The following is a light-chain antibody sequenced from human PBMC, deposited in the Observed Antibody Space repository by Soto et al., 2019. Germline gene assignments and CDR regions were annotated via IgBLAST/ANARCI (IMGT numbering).Light chain of an antibody. V-gene: IGLV7-46*01. CDR2: ETS. Sequence: QAVVTQAPSLTGSPGETVTLSCGTTTGAVTGFHYPYWFQEKPGQAPRPLIYETSNKYSWTPARLSGSLLGSKAALTLSGAQSEEEADNDCLLFYGGVGVFGGGTKLTVL. CDR1: TGAVTGFHY. CDR3: LLFYGGVGV. J-gene: IGLJ2*01.